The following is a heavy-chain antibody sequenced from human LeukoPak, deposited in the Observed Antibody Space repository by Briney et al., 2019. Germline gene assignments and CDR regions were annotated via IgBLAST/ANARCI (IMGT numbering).Heavy chain of an antibody. CDR2: ISPNSGGT. Sequence: ASVKVSCKASGYTFTGYYMHWVRQAPGQGLEWMGWISPNSGGTKYAQKFQDRVTMTRDTSITTAYMELSRLRSDDTAVYYCARGKFGELLLDYWGQGTLVTVSS. V-gene: IGHV1-2*02. CDR3: ARGKFGELLLDY. J-gene: IGHJ4*02. D-gene: IGHD3-10*01. CDR1: GYTFTGYY.